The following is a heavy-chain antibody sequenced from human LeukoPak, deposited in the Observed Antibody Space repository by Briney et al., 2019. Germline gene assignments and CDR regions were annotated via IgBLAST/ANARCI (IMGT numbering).Heavy chain of an antibody. CDR2: IYYRGTT. J-gene: IGHJ4*02. CDR1: GGSMNYYN. V-gene: IGHV4-59*08. D-gene: IGHD3-16*02. CDR3: ARLARFEELSPRYYFDN. Sequence: SETLSLSCTVSGGSMNYYNWSWIRQPPGQGLEWIGYIYYRGTTNYLPSLKDRVDISIDTSKNQFSLRLYSVTAADTAVYFCARLARFEELSPRYYFDNWGLGTLVTVSS.